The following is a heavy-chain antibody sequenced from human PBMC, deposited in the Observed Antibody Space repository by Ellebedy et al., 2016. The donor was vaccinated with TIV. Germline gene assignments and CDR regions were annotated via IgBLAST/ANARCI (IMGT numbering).Heavy chain of an antibody. V-gene: IGHV1-2*04. CDR1: GYTFTSYG. Sequence: AASVKVSCKASGYTFTSYGISWVRQAPGQGLEWMGWINPNSGGTNYAQKFQGWVTMTRDTSISTAYMELSRLRSDDTAVYYCAFKGSLGYGMDVWGQGTTVTVSS. CDR3: AFKGSLGYGMDV. CDR2: INPNSGGT. J-gene: IGHJ6*02. D-gene: IGHD1-26*01.